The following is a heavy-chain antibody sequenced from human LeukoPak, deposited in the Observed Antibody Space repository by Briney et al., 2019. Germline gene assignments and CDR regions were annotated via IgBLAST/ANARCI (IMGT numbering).Heavy chain of an antibody. D-gene: IGHD3-10*01. CDR3: ARSNHYASDY. Sequence: SQTLSLTCAISGDSVSNNNVGWHWVRQSPSRGLEWLGRTYYRSKWFNDYAVSVKSRITISPDTSKNQFSLQVNSVTQDDTAVYYCARSNHYASDYWGQGSLVIVSS. CDR1: GDSVSNNNVG. V-gene: IGHV6-1*01. J-gene: IGHJ4*02. CDR2: TYYRSKWFN.